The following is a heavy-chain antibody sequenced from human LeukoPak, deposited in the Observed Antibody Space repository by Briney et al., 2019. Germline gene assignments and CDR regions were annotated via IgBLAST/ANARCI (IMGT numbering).Heavy chain of an antibody. J-gene: IGHJ4*02. V-gene: IGHV1-2*02. Sequence: ASVTVSCKTSGYTFTGYFMHWVRQAPGQGLEWLGWINPDSGVTKYAQKFQGRVTMTRDTSISTAYMELSRLRSDDTAVYYCASRELGYWGQGTLVTVSS. CDR2: INPDSGVT. CDR1: GYTFTGYF. CDR3: ASRELGY. D-gene: IGHD1-26*01.